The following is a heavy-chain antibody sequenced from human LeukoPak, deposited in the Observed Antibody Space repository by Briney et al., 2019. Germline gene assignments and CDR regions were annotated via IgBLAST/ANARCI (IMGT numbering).Heavy chain of an antibody. CDR3: ARLGIPITMIVVVDFDY. V-gene: IGHV1-8*01. J-gene: IGHJ4*02. D-gene: IGHD3-22*01. Sequence: SVKVSCKASGYTFTSYDINWVRQATGQGLEWMGWMNPNSGNTGYAQKFQGRVTMTRDTSISTAYMELSRLRSDDTAVYYCARLGIPITMIVVVDFDYWGQGTLVTVSS. CDR2: MNPNSGNT. CDR1: GYTFTSYD.